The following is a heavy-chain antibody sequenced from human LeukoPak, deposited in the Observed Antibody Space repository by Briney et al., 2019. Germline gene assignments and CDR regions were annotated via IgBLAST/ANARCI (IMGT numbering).Heavy chain of an antibody. J-gene: IGHJ6*03. V-gene: IGHV7-4-1*02. CDR1: GYTFTSHG. D-gene: IGHD2-15*01. CDR3: ARKSVAATPRDIVYQYSYMDV. CDR2: ISTNTGNP. Sequence: ASVKVSCKASGYTFTSHGITWVRQAPGQGLEWMGWISTNTGNPTYAQGFTGRFVFSLDTSVSTAYLQISSLKAEDTAVYYCARKSVAATPRDIVYQYSYMDVWGKGTTVTVSS.